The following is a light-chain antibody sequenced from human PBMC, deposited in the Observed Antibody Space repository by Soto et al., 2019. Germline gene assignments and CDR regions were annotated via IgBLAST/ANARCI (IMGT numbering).Light chain of an antibody. CDR3: QHYNNWPLT. J-gene: IGKJ4*01. CDR2: GAS. Sequence: EIVMTQSPATLSVSPGERATLSCRASQSLSSNLAWYQQKPGQAPRLLIYGASTRATGIPARFSGSGSGTEFTLTINSPQSEDFAVYYCQHYNNWPLTFGGGTKVEIK. CDR1: QSLSSN. V-gene: IGKV3-15*01.